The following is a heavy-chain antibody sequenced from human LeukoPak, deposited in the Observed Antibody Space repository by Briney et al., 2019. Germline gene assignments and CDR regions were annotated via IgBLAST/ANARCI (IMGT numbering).Heavy chain of an antibody. CDR3: ARGSTAMVNYYYYYMDV. CDR2: MNPNSGNT. CDR1: VYTFTSYD. D-gene: IGHD5-18*01. V-gene: IGHV1-8*01. Sequence: ASVKVSCKASVYTFTSYDINWVRQATGQGLEWMVWMNPNSGNTGYAQKFQGRVTMTRNTSISTAYMELSSLRSEDTAVYYCARGSTAMVNYYYYYMDVWGKGTTVTVSS. J-gene: IGHJ6*03.